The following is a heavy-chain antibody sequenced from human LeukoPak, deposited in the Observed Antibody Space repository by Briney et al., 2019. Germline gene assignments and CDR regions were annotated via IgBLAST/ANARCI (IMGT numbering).Heavy chain of an antibody. CDR2: IDTDGSIT. D-gene: IGHD5-18*01. CDR3: ATLNSFGYDY. J-gene: IGHJ4*02. V-gene: IGHV3-74*01. Sequence: PRGSPRLSCAASGVTLSSFWMHWGRHPPEKRLVRVSRIDTDGSITTYADSVKGRFTISRDNAKNTVYLQINNLRAEDTAVYYCATLNSFGYDYWGQGVLVTVSS. CDR1: GVTLSSFW.